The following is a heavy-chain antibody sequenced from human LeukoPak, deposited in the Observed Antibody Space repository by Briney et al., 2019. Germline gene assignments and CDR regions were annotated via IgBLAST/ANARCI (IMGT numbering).Heavy chain of an antibody. CDR3: ARQIVGATRGNYYYYYMDV. J-gene: IGHJ6*03. CDR2: INHSGST. V-gene: IGHV4-34*01. CDR1: GGSFSGYY. Sequence: SETLSLTCAVYGGSFSGYYWSWIRQPPGKGLEWIGEINHSGSTNYNPSLKSQVTISVDTSKNQFSLKLSSVTAADTAVYYRARQIVGATRGNYYYYYMDVWGKGTTVTISS. D-gene: IGHD1-26*01.